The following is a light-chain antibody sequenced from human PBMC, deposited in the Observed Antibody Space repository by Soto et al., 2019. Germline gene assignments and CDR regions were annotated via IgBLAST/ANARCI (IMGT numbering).Light chain of an antibody. V-gene: IGKV3-15*01. J-gene: IGKJ4*01. CDR1: QSVSSN. CDR2: GAS. Sequence: EIVMTQSPATLSVSPGERATLSCRASQSVSSNLAWYQQKPGQAPRLLIYGASTRATGIPARFSGSASGTEFTPTISSLQSEDFAVYYRQQYNNWPPLTFGGGTKVEIK. CDR3: QQYNNWPPLT.